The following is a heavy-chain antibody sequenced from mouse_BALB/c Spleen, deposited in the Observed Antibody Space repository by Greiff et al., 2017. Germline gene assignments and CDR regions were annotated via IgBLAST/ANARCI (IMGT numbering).Heavy chain of an antibody. CDR1: GFTFSSYA. CDR2: ISSGGSYT. Sequence: VQLKESGGGLVKPGGSLKLSCAASGFTFSSYAMSWVRQTPAKRLEWVATISSGGSYTYYPDSVKGRFTIARDNAKNTLYLQMSSLRSEDTAMYYCARQEGDYYGSSPYYYAMDYWGQGTSVTVSS. V-gene: IGHV5-9-3*01. CDR3: ARQEGDYYGSSPYYYAMDY. J-gene: IGHJ4*01. D-gene: IGHD1-1*01.